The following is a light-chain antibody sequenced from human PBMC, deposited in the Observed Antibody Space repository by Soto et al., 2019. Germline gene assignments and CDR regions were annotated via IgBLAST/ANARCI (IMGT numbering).Light chain of an antibody. CDR1: QSVSSSY. V-gene: IGKV3-20*01. Sequence: EIVLTQSPGTLSLSPGERATLSCRASQSVSSSYLAWYQQKPGQAPRLLIYGASSRATGIPDRFSDSGSGTDFTLTISRLEPEDFAVYYCQQYGSSHRTFGQGTKVEIK. J-gene: IGKJ1*01. CDR3: QQYGSSHRT. CDR2: GAS.